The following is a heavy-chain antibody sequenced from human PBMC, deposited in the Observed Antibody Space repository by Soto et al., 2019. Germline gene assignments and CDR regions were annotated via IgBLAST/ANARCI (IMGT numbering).Heavy chain of an antibody. Sequence: PSETLSLTCAVYGGSFSGYYWSWIRQPPGKGLEWIGEINHSGSTNYNPSLKSRVTISVDTSKNQFSLKLSSVTAADTAVYYCASCAPEPISIWGQRTLVPVSS. V-gene: IGHV4-34*01. CDR1: GGSFSGYY. J-gene: IGHJ4*02. CDR2: INHSGST. CDR3: ASCAPEPISI.